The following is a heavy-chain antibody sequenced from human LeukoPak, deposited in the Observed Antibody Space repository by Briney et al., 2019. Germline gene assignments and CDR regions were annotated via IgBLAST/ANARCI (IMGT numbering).Heavy chain of an antibody. Sequence: GGSLRLSCAASGFTLSSYWMSWVRQAPGKGLEWVANIKQDGSEKYYVDSVKGRFTISRDNAKNSLYLQMNSLRAEDTAVYYCARDLDTAMVRLGDYWGQGTLVTVSS. CDR2: IKQDGSEK. J-gene: IGHJ4*02. V-gene: IGHV3-7*01. D-gene: IGHD5-18*01. CDR1: GFTLSSYW. CDR3: ARDLDTAMVRLGDY.